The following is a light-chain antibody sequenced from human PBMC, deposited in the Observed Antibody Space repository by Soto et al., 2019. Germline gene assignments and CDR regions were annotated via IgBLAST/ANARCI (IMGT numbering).Light chain of an antibody. V-gene: IGKV4-1*01. J-gene: IGKJ4*01. CDR1: QSVLYRFSNKNN. CDR2: WAS. Sequence: DIVMIQSPDSLAVSLGERATINCKSSQSVLYRFSNKNNLAWFQQKPGQPPKLLIYWASIRASGVPERFSGSGSGTEFTLTIGSLQAEDVAVYYCQQYYSAPLTFGGGTKVEV. CDR3: QQYYSAPLT.